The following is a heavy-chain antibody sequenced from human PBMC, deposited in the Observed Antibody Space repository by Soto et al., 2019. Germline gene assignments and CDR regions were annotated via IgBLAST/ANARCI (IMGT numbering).Heavy chain of an antibody. Sequence: LRLSCAASGFTVSGNYLTWVRQAPGKGLKWVSVLYPNGRAYYADSVKGRFTISTDNSQNSVYLQMNTLRAEDTAMYYCARGLGREYEDNRNYFHLDYWGQGTLVTVSS. CDR3: ARGLGREYEDNRNYFHLDY. CDR1: GFTVSGNY. V-gene: IGHV3-53*01. D-gene: IGHD1-20*01. CDR2: LYPNGRA. J-gene: IGHJ4*02.